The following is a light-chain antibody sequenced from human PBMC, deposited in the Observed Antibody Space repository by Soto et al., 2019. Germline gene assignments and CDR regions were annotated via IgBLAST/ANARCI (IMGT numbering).Light chain of an antibody. CDR1: QSVSSN. Sequence: EMVMTQSPATLSVSAGERATLSFRASQSVSSNLALYQQKPGQAPRLLIYDASNRATGIPARFSGSGSGTEFTLTNLSLQSEDFADYYCQQYNNWPPITFGQGTRLET. CDR2: DAS. CDR3: QQYNNWPPIT. V-gene: IGKV3D-15*01. J-gene: IGKJ5*01.